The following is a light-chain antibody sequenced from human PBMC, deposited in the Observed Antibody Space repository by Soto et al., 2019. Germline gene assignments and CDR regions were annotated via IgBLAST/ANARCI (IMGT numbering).Light chain of an antibody. CDR3: QQYNNWPSIT. J-gene: IGKJ5*01. V-gene: IGKV3-15*01. CDR1: QSVSSN. CDR2: GAS. Sequence: EILMTKSPATLSLSPGERATLSWRASQSVSSNLAWYQQKPGQAPRLRLYGASTRATGIPARFSGSGSGTELTLTISSLQSEDFAVYYCQQYNNWPSITFGQGTRLEIK.